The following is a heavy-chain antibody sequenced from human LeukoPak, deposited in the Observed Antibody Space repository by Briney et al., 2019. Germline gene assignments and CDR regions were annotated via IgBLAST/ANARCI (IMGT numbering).Heavy chain of an antibody. CDR2: IYYSGST. CDR1: GGSISSGGYY. Sequence: SQTLSLTCTVSGGSISSGGYYWSWIRQHPGKGLEWIGYIYYSGSTYYNPSLKSRVTISVNTSKNQFSLKLSSVTAADTAVYYCARVPDGYNLYFDYWGQGTLVTVSS. V-gene: IGHV4-31*03. CDR3: ARVPDGYNLYFDY. D-gene: IGHD5-24*01. J-gene: IGHJ4*02.